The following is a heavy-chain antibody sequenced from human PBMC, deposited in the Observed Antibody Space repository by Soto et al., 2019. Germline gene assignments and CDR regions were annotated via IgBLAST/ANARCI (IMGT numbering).Heavy chain of an antibody. V-gene: IGHV3-21*01. CDR3: ARVPIAAAGPPGP. CDR2: ISSSSSYI. CDR1: GFTFSSYS. Sequence: PGGSLRLSCAASGFTFSSYSMNWVRQAPGKGLEWVSSISSSSSYIYYADSVKGRFTISRDNAKNSLYLQMNSLRAEDTAVYYCARVPIAAAGPPGPWGQGTLVTVSS. J-gene: IGHJ5*02. D-gene: IGHD6-13*01.